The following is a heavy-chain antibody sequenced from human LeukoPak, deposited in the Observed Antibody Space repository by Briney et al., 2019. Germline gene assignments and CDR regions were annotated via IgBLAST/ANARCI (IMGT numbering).Heavy chain of an antibody. D-gene: IGHD3-22*01. CDR2: IYHSGST. J-gene: IGHJ3*02. CDR1: GGSISSSNW. Sequence: SETLSLTCAVSGGSISSSNWWSWVRQPPGEGLEWIGEIYHSGSTNYNPSLKSRVTISVDKSKNQFSLKLSSVTAADTAVYYCARGRAGYYDSSGYYLLGAFDIWGQGTMVTVSS. V-gene: IGHV4-4*02. CDR3: ARGRAGYYDSSGYYLLGAFDI.